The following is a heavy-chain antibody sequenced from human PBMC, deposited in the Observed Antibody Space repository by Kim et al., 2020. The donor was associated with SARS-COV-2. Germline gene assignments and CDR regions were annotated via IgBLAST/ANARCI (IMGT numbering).Heavy chain of an antibody. V-gene: IGHV1-18*03. CDR3: ATGGQDDY. CDR2: NGDT. Sequence: NGDTTYAQEFQGRVTMTTDTSTSTAYMELRSLRSDDMAVYYCATGGQDDYWGQGTLVTVSS. J-gene: IGHJ4*02.